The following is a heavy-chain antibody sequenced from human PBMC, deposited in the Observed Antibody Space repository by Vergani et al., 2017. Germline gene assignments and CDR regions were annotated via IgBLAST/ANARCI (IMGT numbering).Heavy chain of an antibody. Sequence: QVQLVQSGAEVKKPGSSVKVSCKASGGTFSSYAISWVRQAPGQGLEWMGGIIPIFGTANYAQKFQGRVTITADKSTSTAYMELSSLRSEDTAVYYCARVSCSGGSCSPEDYYYYYGMDVWGQGP. V-gene: IGHV1-69*06. CDR2: IIPIFGTA. D-gene: IGHD2-15*01. CDR1: GGTFSSYA. CDR3: ARVSCSGGSCSPEDYYYYYGMDV. J-gene: IGHJ6*02.